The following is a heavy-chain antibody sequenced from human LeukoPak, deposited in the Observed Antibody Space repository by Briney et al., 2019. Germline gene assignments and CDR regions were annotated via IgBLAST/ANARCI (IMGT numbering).Heavy chain of an antibody. CDR3: AREGTAAAGKRRSSQFDY. D-gene: IGHD6-13*01. CDR2: IWYDGSNK. V-gene: IGHV3-33*01. CDR1: GFTFSSYG. Sequence: GGSLRLSCAASGFTFSSYGMHWVRQAPGKGLEWVAVIWYDGSNKYYADSVKGRFTISRDNSKNTLYLQMNSLRAEDTAVYYCAREGTAAAGKRRSSQFDYWGQGTLLTVSS. J-gene: IGHJ4*02.